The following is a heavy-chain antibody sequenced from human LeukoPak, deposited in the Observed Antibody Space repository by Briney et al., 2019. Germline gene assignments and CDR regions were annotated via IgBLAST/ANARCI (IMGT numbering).Heavy chain of an antibody. V-gene: IGHV5-51*01. Sequence: GESLKISFQGSGYTFTSYWIAWVRQTPGKGLECMGIIYPDDSDTTYSPSFQGQVTISADKSISTTYLQWNSLKASDTAMYYCARRAYYFYGMDVWGQGTTVTVSS. CDR1: GYTFTSYW. CDR3: ARRAYYFYGMDV. J-gene: IGHJ6*02. CDR2: IYPDDSDT.